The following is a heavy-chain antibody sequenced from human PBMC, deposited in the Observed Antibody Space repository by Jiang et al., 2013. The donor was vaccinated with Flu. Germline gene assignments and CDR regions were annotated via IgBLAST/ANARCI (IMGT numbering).Heavy chain of an antibody. D-gene: IGHD5-12*01. CDR3: ARTRVATRRGDYYYYGMDV. V-gene: IGHV4-59*01. CDR1: GGSISSYY. J-gene: IGHJ6*02. Sequence: KPSETLSLTCTVSGGSISSYYWSWIRQPPGKGLEWIGYIYYSGSTNYNPSLKSRVTISVDTSKNQFSLKLSSVTAADTAVYYCARTRVATRRGDYYYYGMDVWGQGTTVTVSS. CDR2: IYYSGST.